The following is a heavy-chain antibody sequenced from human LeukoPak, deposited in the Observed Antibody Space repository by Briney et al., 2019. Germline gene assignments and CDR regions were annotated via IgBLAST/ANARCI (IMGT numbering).Heavy chain of an antibody. CDR2: INPNSGGT. CDR3: ARAMSGAGSYYMAWFDP. D-gene: IGHD3-10*01. Sequence: GASVKVSCKASGYTFTGYYMHWVRQAPGQGLEWMGWINPNSGGTNYAQKFQGRVTMTRDTSISTAYMEVSSLRSEDTAVYYCARAMSGAGSYYMAWFDPWGQGTLVTVSS. CDR1: GYTFTGYY. J-gene: IGHJ5*02. V-gene: IGHV1-2*02.